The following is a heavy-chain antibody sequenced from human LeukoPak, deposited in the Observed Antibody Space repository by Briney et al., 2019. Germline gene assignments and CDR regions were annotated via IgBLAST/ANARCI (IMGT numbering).Heavy chain of an antibody. V-gene: IGHV3-30*02. Sequence: GGSLRLSCGASGFSFSYYGMHWVRQAPGKGLDWVAFIRYDGTNEYYADSVKGRFTISRDNSEKMLYLQMNSLRAEDTALYYCAKGLHSSSWNDAFDIWGQGTMVTVSS. J-gene: IGHJ3*02. CDR2: IRYDGTNE. D-gene: IGHD6-13*01. CDR1: GFSFSYYG. CDR3: AKGLHSSSWNDAFDI.